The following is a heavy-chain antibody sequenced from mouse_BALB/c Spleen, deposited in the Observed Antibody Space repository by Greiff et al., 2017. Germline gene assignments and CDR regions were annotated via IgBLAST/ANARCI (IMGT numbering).Heavy chain of an antibody. V-gene: IGHV1-4*01. CDR1: GYTFTSYT. Sequence: VQLQQSGAELARPGASVKMSCKASGYTFTSYTMHWVKQRPGQGLEWIGYINPSSGYTNYNQKFKDKATLTADKSSSTAYMQLSSLTSEDSAVYYCARSLLPNWYFDVWGAGTTVTVSS. CDR2: INPSSGYT. J-gene: IGHJ1*01. D-gene: IGHD2-1*01. CDR3: ARSLLPNWYFDV.